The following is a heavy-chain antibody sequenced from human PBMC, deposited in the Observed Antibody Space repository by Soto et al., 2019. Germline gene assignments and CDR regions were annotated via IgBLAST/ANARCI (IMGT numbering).Heavy chain of an antibody. D-gene: IGHD3-3*01. CDR1: GFTVSSNY. Sequence: GGSLRLSCAASGFTVSSNYMSWVRQAPGKGLEWVSVIYSGCSTYYADSVKGRFTISRHNSKNTLYLQMNSLRAEDTAVYYCARDSYYYFWSGYYDAFDIWGQGTMVTVSS. CDR2: IYSGCST. V-gene: IGHV3-53*04. J-gene: IGHJ3*02. CDR3: ARDSYYYFWSGYYDAFDI.